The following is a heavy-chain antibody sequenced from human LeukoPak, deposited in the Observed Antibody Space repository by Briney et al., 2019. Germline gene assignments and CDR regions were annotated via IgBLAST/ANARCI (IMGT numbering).Heavy chain of an antibody. Sequence: PGGSLRLSCGPSGFTINIYAMTWVRQAPGRGLEWVSSITVNGGGISYADSVKGRFTISRHNSKNTLYVQMSSLRAEDTAVYYCAKDPNGDYVGAFDGWDRGTRVTVSS. CDR2: ITVNGGGI. CDR3: AKDPNGDYVGAFDG. V-gene: IGHV3-23*01. D-gene: IGHD4-17*01. J-gene: IGHJ3*01. CDR1: GFTINIYA.